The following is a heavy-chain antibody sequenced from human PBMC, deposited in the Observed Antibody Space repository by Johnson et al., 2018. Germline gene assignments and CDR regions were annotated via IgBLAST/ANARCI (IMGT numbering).Heavy chain of an antibody. J-gene: IGHJ3*01. D-gene: IGHD2-15*01. CDR2: XXXXXXX. CDR3: VKEGGAFNL. Sequence: VQLVESGGGLXQXGGSIRLXCTASGFTXSRYWMHWVRXVPGKGLAWVSXXXXXXXXXXXXXVRSRFPISRDNTKNTLDLQMNSLRPGDTELHYCVKEGGAFNLWGQGTMVTVSS. CDR1: GFTXSRYW. V-gene: IGHV3-74*02.